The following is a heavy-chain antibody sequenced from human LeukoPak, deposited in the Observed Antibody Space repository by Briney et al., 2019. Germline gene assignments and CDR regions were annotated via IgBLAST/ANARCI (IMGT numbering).Heavy chain of an antibody. J-gene: IGHJ4*02. V-gene: IGHV3-21*01. CDR3: ARDLDRGYDLYFDY. CDR1: GFTFSSYS. Sequence: GGSLRLSCAASGFTFSSYSMNWVRQAPGKGLEWVSSISSSSSYIYYADSVKGRFTISRDNAKNSLYLQMNSLRAEDTAVYYCARDLDRGYDLYFDYWGQGTLVTVSS. CDR2: ISSSSSYI. D-gene: IGHD5-12*01.